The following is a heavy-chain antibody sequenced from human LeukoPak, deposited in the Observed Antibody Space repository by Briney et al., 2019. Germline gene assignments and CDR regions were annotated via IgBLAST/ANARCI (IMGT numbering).Heavy chain of an antibody. V-gene: IGHV1-2*02. CDR2: INASSGDT. CDR3: ASKWVTYYYNSSAYHYPTDVFDI. J-gene: IGHJ3*02. Sequence: ASVKVSCKASGHTFTGYYMHWVRQAPGQGLEWMGWINASSGDTNYAQKFQGRVTMTRDTSISTAYMELNRLRSDDTAVYFCASKWVTYYYNSSAYHYPTDVFDIWGQGTMVTVSS. CDR1: GHTFTGYY. D-gene: IGHD3-22*01.